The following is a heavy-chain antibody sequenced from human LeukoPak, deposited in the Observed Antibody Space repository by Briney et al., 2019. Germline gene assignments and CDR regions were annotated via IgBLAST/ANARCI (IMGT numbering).Heavy chain of an antibody. CDR1: GGSFSGYY. J-gene: IGHJ5*02. Sequence: SKTLSLTCAVYGGSFSGYYWSWIRQPPGKGLEWIGEINHSGSTNYNPSLKSRVTISVDTSKNQFSLKLSSVTAADTAVYYCARAGPYYGSGSYYNWFDPWGQGTLVTVSS. D-gene: IGHD3-10*01. V-gene: IGHV4-34*01. CDR2: INHSGST. CDR3: ARAGPYYGSGSYYNWFDP.